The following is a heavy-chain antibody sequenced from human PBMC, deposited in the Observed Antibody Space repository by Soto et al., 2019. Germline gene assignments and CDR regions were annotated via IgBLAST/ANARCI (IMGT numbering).Heavy chain of an antibody. CDR1: GGTFSSYA. D-gene: IGHD6-6*01. V-gene: IGHV1-69*06. Sequence: QVQLVQSGAEVKKPGSSVKVSCKASGGTFSSYAISWVRQAPRQGLEWMGGIIPIFGTANYAQKFQGRVTITADKSTSTAYMELSSLRSEDTAVYYCARYSSSPPRDYYYYGMDVWGQGTTVTVSS. CDR2: IIPIFGTA. CDR3: ARYSSSPPRDYYYYGMDV. J-gene: IGHJ6*02.